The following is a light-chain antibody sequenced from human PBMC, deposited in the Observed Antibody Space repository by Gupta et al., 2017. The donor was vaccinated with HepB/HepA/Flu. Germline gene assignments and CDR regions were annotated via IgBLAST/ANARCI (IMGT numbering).Light chain of an antibody. Sequence: SYALTQPPSVSLSPVQPARITCSADRLGDKYACWYQQKPGHSPVLVIYQASERPAEMTERFSGSNSGNTATLTIGGTQAMDEDDYYCHAWDISLRVFGGGTKLTVL. CDR1: RLGDKY. CDR3: HAWDISLRV. V-gene: IGLV3-1*01. J-gene: IGLJ2*01. CDR2: QAS.